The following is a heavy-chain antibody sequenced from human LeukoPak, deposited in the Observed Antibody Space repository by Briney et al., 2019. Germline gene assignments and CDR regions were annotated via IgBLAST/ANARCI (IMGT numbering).Heavy chain of an antibody. CDR3: AKGDYGADP. J-gene: IGHJ5*02. D-gene: IGHD4-17*01. Sequence: GGSLRLSCAASGFTFGSHAMSWVRQAPEKGLEWVSAISGSGGSTYYADSVKGRFTISRDNSKNTLYLQMNDLRAEDTAVYYCAKGDYGADPRGQGTLVTVSS. V-gene: IGHV3-23*01. CDR2: ISGSGGST. CDR1: GFTFGSHA.